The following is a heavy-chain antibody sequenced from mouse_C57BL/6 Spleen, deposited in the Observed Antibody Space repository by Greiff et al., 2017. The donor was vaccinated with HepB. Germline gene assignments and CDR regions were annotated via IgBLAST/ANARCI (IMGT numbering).Heavy chain of an antibody. Sequence: VQLQQSGAELVRPGPSVKVSCKASGYAFTNYLIEWVKQRPGQGLEWIGVINPGSGGTNYNEKFKGKATLTADKSSSTAYMQLSSLTSEDSAVYFCARRGDYWGQGTTLTVSS. CDR1: GYAFTNYL. V-gene: IGHV1-54*01. CDR2: INPGSGGT. J-gene: IGHJ2*01. CDR3: ARRGDY.